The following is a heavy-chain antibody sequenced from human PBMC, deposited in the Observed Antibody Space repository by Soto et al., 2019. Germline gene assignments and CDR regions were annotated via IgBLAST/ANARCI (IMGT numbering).Heavy chain of an antibody. D-gene: IGHD3-22*01. CDR2: IVVGSGNT. CDR1: GFTFTSSA. CDR3: AAGYYYDSSGYEEDY. V-gene: IGHV1-58*01. J-gene: IGHJ4*02. Sequence: QTQLVQSGPEVKKPGTSVKVSCKASGFTFTSSAVQWVRQARGQRLEWIGWIVVGSGNTNYAQKFQERVTITRDMSTSTAYMELSSLRSEDTAVYYCAAGYYYDSSGYEEDYWGQGTLVTVSS.